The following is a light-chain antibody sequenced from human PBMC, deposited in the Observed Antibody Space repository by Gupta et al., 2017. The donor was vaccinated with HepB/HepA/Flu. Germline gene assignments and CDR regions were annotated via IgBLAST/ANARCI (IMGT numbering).Light chain of an antibody. J-gene: IGLJ3*02. CDR3: AAWDDSLSGWV. V-gene: IGLV1-47*01. CDR2: RNN. Sequence: QSVLPQPPSTSRTPGQRVTISCSGSSSNIGSNFVYWYQQLPGTAPTLLIYRNNQRPSGVPDRFSASKSGTSASLAISGLRSEDEADYYCAAWDDSLSGWVFGGGTKLTVL. CDR1: SSNIGSNF.